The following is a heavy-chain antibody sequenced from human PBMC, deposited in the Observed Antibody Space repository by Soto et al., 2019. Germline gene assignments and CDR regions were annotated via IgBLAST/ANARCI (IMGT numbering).Heavy chain of an antibody. V-gene: IGHV3-66*01. J-gene: IGHJ4*02. CDR3: ARDRGDYGDYGADY. CDR1: GFTVSSKY. D-gene: IGHD4-17*01. CDR2: IYSGGSS. Sequence: EVQLVESGGGLVQPGGSLRLSCAASGFTVSSKYMSWVRQAPGKGLEWVSVIYSGGSSYYADSVKGRFTISRDNSKNTLYLQMNSPRAEDTAVYYCARDRGDYGDYGADYWGQGTLVTVSS.